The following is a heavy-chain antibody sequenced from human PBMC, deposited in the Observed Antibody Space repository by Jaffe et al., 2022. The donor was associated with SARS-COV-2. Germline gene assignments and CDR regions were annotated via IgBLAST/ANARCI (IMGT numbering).Heavy chain of an antibody. J-gene: IGHJ4*02. CDR2: INTNTGNP. Sequence: QVQLVQSGSELKKPGASVKVSCKASGYTFTSYAMNWVRQAPGQGLEWMGWINTNTGNPTYAQGFTGRFVFSLDTSVSTAYLQISSLKAEDTAVYYCARGTRLTYYYDSSGYLWAYWGQGTLVTVSS. V-gene: IGHV7-4-1*02. CDR3: ARGTRLTYYYDSSGYLWAY. D-gene: IGHD3-22*01. CDR1: GYTFTSYA.